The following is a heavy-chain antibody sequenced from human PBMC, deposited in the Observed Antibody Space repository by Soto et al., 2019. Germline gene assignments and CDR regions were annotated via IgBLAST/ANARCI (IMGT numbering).Heavy chain of an antibody. J-gene: IGHJ6*02. CDR3: TRRLEPQTGDYYYGMDV. Sequence: PGGSLRLSCTASGFTFGDYAMSWVRQAPGKGLEWVGFIRSKAYGGTTEYAASVKGRFTISRDDSKSIAYLQMNSLKTEDTAVYYCTRRLEPQTGDYYYGMDVWGQGTTAPVSS. D-gene: IGHD1-1*01. CDR2: IRSKAYGGTT. CDR1: GFTFGDYA. V-gene: IGHV3-49*04.